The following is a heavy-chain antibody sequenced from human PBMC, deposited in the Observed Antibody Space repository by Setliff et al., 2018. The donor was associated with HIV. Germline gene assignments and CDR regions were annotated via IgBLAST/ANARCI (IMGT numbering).Heavy chain of an antibody. CDR3: ASKLYCTNGVCLDAFDI. CDR2: IIPNSDGT. Sequence: ASVKVSCKASGYTFTAYYIHWVRQAPGQGLEWMGRIIPNSDGTNYAQKFQGRVTMTRDTSISTAYMELSRLTSDDAAVYYCASKLYCTNGVCLDAFDIWGQGTMVTVSS. J-gene: IGHJ3*02. D-gene: IGHD2-8*01. CDR1: GYTFTAYY. V-gene: IGHV1-2*06.